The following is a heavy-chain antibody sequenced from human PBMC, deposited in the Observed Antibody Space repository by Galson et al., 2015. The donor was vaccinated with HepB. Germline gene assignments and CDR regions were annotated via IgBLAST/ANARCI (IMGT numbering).Heavy chain of an antibody. V-gene: IGHV1-3*01. D-gene: IGHD7-27*01. J-gene: IGHJ4*02. CDR1: GYSFSSYA. Sequence: SVKVSCKASGYSFSSYAMHWVRQAPGQRLEWMGWINAGNGNTKYSQKFQGRVTITRDTSASTAYMELSSLRSEDTAVFYCARGLGSGKGYWGQGTLSPSP. CDR3: ARGLGSGKGY. CDR2: INAGNGNT.